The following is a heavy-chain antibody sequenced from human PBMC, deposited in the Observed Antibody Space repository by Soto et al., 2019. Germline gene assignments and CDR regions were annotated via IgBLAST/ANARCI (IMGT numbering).Heavy chain of an antibody. CDR3: ARVMAVQAFDI. Sequence: ASVKVSCKASGYIFTRYGIHWVRQAPGQGLEWVGWINAGTGQVKYSQKFQGRVAITRDTSASTAYMELSSLKSEDTAVYYCARVMAVQAFDIWGQGTKVTVSS. V-gene: IGHV1-3*01. D-gene: IGHD4-17*01. J-gene: IGHJ3*02. CDR1: GYIFTRYG. CDR2: INAGTGQV.